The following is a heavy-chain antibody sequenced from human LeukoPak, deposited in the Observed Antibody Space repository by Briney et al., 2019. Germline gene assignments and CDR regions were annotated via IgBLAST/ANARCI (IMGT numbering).Heavy chain of an antibody. D-gene: IGHD3-10*01. CDR3: ARGLLLWFGDGYYFDY. CDR1: GGSLSGYY. J-gene: IGHJ4*02. V-gene: IGHV4-34*01. Sequence: SSETLSLTCSFYGGSLSGYYWSWIRQSPGKGLEWIGDINESGSTTYNPSLKSRVTISVDTPKSQFSLKLSSVTAADTAVYYCARGLLLWFGDGYYFDYWGQGTLVTVSS. CDR2: INESGST.